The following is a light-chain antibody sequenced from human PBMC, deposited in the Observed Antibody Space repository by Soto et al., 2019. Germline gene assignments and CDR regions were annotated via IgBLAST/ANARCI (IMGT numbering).Light chain of an antibody. CDR1: QSIGGY. J-gene: IGKJ1*01. CDR3: QQSYSIPRT. Sequence: DIQMTQSPSSLSAFVGDRVTITCRASQSIGGYLNWYQQKPGKAPKLLIYAASSLQSGVPPRFTGSGSETDFTLTIGSLQPEDFATYYCQQSYSIPRTFGQGTQVDIK. CDR2: AAS. V-gene: IGKV1-39*01.